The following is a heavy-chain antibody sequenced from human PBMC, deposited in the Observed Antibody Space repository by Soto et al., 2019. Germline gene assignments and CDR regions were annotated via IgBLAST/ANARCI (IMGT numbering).Heavy chain of an antibody. CDR3: ARQSYYDGGALDY. CDR1: GYSFTNYW. V-gene: IGHV5-10-1*01. CDR2: IDPSDSYT. Sequence: GESLKISCKGSGYSFTNYWISWVRQMPGKGLEWMGRIDPSDSYTNYSPSFQGPVTFSADKSITTAYLQWSSLKASDTAMYFCARQSYYDGGALDYWGQGTLVTVSS. D-gene: IGHD3-10*01. J-gene: IGHJ4*02.